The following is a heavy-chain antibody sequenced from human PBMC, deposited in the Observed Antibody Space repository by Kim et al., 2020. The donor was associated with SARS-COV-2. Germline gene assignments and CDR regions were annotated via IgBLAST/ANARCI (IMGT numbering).Heavy chain of an antibody. CDR3: ARQRRRSLQSVQGAFDI. J-gene: IGHJ3*02. V-gene: IGHV5-51*01. CDR2: IYPGDSDT. CDR1: GYSFTSYW. D-gene: IGHD1-1*01. Sequence: GESLKISCKGSGYSFTSYWIGWVRQMPGKGLEWMGIIYPGDSDTRYSPSFQGQVTISADKSISTAYLQWSSLKASDTAMYYCARQRRRSLQSVQGAFDIWGQGTMVTVSS.